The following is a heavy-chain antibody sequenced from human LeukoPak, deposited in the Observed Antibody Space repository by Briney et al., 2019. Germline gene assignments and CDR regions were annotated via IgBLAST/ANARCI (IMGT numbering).Heavy chain of an antibody. V-gene: IGHV3-7*01. CDR3: ARDREYTDYLHNWFDP. J-gene: IGHJ5*02. CDR2: IKQDGSEK. Sequence: PGGSLRLSCAASGFTFSSYWMNWVRQAPGKGLQWVANIKQDGSEKYYVDSVKGRFTISRDNAKNSLYLQMNSLRAEDTAVYYCARDREYTDYLHNWFDPWGQGTLVTVSS. CDR1: GFTFSSYW. D-gene: IGHD4-11*01.